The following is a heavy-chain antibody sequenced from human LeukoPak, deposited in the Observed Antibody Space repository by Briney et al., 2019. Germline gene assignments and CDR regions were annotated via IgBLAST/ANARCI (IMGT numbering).Heavy chain of an antibody. V-gene: IGHV4-61*02. D-gene: IGHD5-24*01. CDR1: GGSISSGSYY. CDR3: AREGDGYNYLDY. CDR2: IYTSGST. J-gene: IGHJ4*02. Sequence: PSQTLSLTCTVSGGSISSGSYYWSWIRQTAGKGLEWIGRIYTSGSTNYNPSLKSRVTISVDTSKNQFSLKLSSVTAADTAVYYCAREGDGYNYLDYWGQGTLVTVSS.